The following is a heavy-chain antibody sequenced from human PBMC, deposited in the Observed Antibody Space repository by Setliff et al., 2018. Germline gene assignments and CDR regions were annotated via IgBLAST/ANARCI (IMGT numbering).Heavy chain of an antibody. CDR3: SRLGRYCTTTTCQSVPGAEV. V-gene: IGHV1-18*01. Sequence: ASVKVSCKASGYTFSNYGLSWVRQAPGQGPEWMGWISASNGQTRYTEELQGRVTMTTDTSTSTAYMELRSLRSDDTAVYYCSRLGRYCTTTTCQSVPGAEVWGQGTLVTVSS. CDR1: GYTFSNYG. J-gene: IGHJ4*02. D-gene: IGHD2-8*01. CDR2: ISASNGQT.